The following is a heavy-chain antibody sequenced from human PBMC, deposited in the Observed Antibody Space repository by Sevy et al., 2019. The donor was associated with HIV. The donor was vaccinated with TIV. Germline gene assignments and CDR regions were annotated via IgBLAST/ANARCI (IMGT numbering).Heavy chain of an antibody. CDR1: GFTVSSNY. Sequence: GGSLRLSCAASGFTVSSNYMSWVRQAPGKGLEWVSIFYINGNTYYSDSVKGRFIISRDTSQNTVFLRMNSLRAEDTAVYYCVREAFCSSATCYRPYWGQGTLVTVSS. V-gene: IGHV3-66*01. CDR2: FYINGNT. D-gene: IGHD2-2*01. J-gene: IGHJ4*02. CDR3: VREAFCSSATCYRPY.